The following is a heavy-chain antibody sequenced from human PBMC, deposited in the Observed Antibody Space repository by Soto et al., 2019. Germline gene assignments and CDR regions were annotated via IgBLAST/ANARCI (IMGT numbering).Heavy chain of an antibody. J-gene: IGHJ4*02. V-gene: IGHV3-74*01. Sequence: EVQLVESGGGLVQPGGSLRLSCAASGFTFSSYWMHWVRQAPGTGLVWVSRINSDGSSTSYADSVKGRLTISRDNAKNMLDLQVNSPGAEDTAVDSCARGGVGRSCSSTSCYTSVFDYLGQGTLVTVSS. CDR2: INSDGSST. D-gene: IGHD2-2*02. CDR1: GFTFSSYW. CDR3: ARGGVGRSCSSTSCYTSVFDY.